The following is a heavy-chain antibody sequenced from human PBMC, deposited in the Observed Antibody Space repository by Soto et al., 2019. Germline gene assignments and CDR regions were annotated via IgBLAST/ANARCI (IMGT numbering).Heavy chain of an antibody. CDR1: RECINRQY. D-gene: IGHD3-9*01. V-gene: IGHV4-59*08. CDR3: VCLNLHLLPHYYAFDF. CDR2: ISYSGST. J-gene: IGHJ3*01. Sequence: LLTRSVTCSVGRECINRQYWSCKLQPPRKELEYIAYISYSGSTNYNTSLKSRLTISVDTSKSQFSLKLSSVTAADTAVYYFVCLNLHLLPHYYAFDFRGQGIMVTLS.